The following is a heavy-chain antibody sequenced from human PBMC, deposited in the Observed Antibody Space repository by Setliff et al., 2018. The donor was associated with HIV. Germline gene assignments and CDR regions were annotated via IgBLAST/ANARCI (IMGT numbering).Heavy chain of an antibody. Sequence: ASVKVSCKASGYIFTDDPMNWVRQAPGQGLEWMGWVNTKTGNPTYAQDFTGRFVFSLDTSVNTAYLEISGLKIEDTAVYFCAREHLLGDMSIPDNWGQGTLVTVSS. CDR2: VNTKTGNP. J-gene: IGHJ4*01. CDR1: GYIFTDDP. CDR3: AREHLLGDMSIPDN. D-gene: IGHD3-16*01. V-gene: IGHV7-4-1*02.